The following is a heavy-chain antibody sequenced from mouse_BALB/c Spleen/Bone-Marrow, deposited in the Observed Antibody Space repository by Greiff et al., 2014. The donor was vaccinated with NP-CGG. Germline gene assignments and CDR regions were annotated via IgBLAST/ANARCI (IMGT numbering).Heavy chain of an antibody. CDR2: ISDGGGYT. D-gene: IGHD2-10*02. Sequence: DVMLVESGGGLVKPGGSLKLSCAASGLTLSDYYMYWVRQTPEKRLEWVATISDGGGYTYYPDSVWGRFTISRDNAKNNLYLQMSSLKSEDTAMYYCARSGEGYGAMDYWGQGTSVTVFS. CDR1: GLTLSDYY. V-gene: IGHV5-4*02. CDR3: ARSGEGYGAMDY. J-gene: IGHJ4*01.